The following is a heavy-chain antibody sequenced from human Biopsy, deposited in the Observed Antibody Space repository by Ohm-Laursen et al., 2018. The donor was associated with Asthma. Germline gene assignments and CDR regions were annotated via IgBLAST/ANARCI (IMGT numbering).Heavy chain of an antibody. D-gene: IGHD4-17*01. V-gene: IGHV1-24*01. CDR1: GYSLTDLS. CDR2: HDHEEGGT. CDR3: ASDFPKDYVRYNFQF. Sequence: ASVKVSCKISGYSLTDLSMHWVRQAPGQGLERMGGHDHEEGGTENARGFQGRVTMTEDTSTDTAYMELSSLSSDDTAVYYCASDFPKDYVRYNFQFWGQGTLVTVSS. J-gene: IGHJ4*02.